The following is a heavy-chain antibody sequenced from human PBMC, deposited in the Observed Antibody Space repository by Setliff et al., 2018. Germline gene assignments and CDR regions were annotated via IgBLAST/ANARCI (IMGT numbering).Heavy chain of an antibody. D-gene: IGHD3-22*01. CDR1: GFTFSNYW. CDR2: IKQDGSEK. J-gene: IGHJ6*03. V-gene: IGHV3-7*03. Sequence: GGSLRLSCAASGFTFSNYWMNWVRQAPGKGLEWVANIKQDGSEKNYVDSVKGRFTISRDNARNSLYLQMNSLRAEDTAVYYCTRHGSFYSDSSGYYYGTDSYYYMDVWGKGTTVTVSS. CDR3: TRHGSFYSDSSGYYYGTDSYYYMDV.